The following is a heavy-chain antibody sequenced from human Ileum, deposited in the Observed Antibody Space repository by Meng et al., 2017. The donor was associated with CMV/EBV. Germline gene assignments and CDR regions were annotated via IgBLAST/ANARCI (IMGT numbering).Heavy chain of an antibody. CDR3: ARIGSGSYIGY. J-gene: IGHJ4*02. CDR1: GGSFRVTSYS. Sequence: SETLSLTCAVYGGSFRVTSYSWSWIRQSPGRGLEWIGEINHSGIIRYNPSLKSRVTISADTSKNQFSLEMNSVTAADTAVYYCARIGSGSYIGYWGQGTLVTVSS. CDR2: INHSGII. D-gene: IGHD1-26*01. V-gene: IGHV4-34*01.